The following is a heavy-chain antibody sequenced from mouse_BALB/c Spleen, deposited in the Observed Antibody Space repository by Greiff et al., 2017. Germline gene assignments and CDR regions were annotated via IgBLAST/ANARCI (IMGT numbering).Heavy chain of an antibody. CDR2: IYPGNSDT. CDR1: GYTFTSYW. J-gene: IGHJ4*01. Sequence: VQLQQSGTVLARPGASVKMSCKASGYTFTSYWMHWVKQRPGQGLEWIGAIYPGNSDTSYNQKFKGKGKLTAVTSTSTAYMELSRLTNEDSAVYYCTRGGYGNLYAMDYWGQGTSVTVSS. V-gene: IGHV1-5*01. D-gene: IGHD2-10*02. CDR3: TRGGYGNLYAMDY.